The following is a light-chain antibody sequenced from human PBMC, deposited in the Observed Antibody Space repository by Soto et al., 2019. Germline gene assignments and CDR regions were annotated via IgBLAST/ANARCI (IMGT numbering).Light chain of an antibody. CDR3: QQYHSYST. V-gene: IGKV3-15*01. Sequence: EIVMTQSPATLSVSPGERATLSCRASQTVSINLAWYQQKPGQAPRLLIFDASTRATGIPARFSGSGSGTEFTLTISSLQSEDFAVYYCQQYHSYSTFGQGTKLEIK. CDR2: DAS. J-gene: IGKJ2*01. CDR1: QTVSIN.